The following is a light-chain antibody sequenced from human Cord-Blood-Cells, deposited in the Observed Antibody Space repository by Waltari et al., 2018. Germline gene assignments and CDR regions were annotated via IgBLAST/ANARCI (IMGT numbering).Light chain of an antibody. J-gene: IGLJ3*02. V-gene: IGLV2-14*01. CDR2: DVS. CDR1: SSDVGGYNY. Sequence: QSALTQPASVSGSPGQSITISCTGTSSDVGGYNYVSWYQQHPGKAPKLMIYDVSNRPSGFSNRFSCSKSGNTASLTISWLQAEDEADYYCSSYTSSSTRVFGGGTKLTVL. CDR3: SSYTSSSTRV.